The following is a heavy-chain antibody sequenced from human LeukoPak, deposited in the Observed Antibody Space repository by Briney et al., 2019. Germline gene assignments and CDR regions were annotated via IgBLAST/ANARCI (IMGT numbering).Heavy chain of an antibody. Sequence: GGSLRLSCAASGFTFSSYAMSWVRQAPGKGLGWVSGVSGSGGSTYYADSVKGRFTISRDNSKNTLYLQMNSLRAEDTAVYYCTKDLDIVATITGNWGQGTLVTVSS. J-gene: IGHJ4*02. V-gene: IGHV3-23*01. CDR1: GFTFSSYA. CDR2: VSGSGGST. CDR3: TKDLDIVATITGN. D-gene: IGHD5-12*01.